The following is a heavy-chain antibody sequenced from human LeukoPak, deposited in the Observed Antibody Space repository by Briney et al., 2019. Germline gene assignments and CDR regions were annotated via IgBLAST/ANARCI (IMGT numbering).Heavy chain of an antibody. Sequence: GGSLRFSCEGFGFTLSNYWMTWVRQAPGKGLEWVANIKEDRSVKVYVDSVRGRLTISRDNAENSLYLQMNSLRAEDTAVYYCAREADGDYDYWGQRTLVTVSS. J-gene: IGHJ4*02. CDR3: AREADGDYDY. CDR2: IKEDRSVK. CDR1: GFTLSNYW. D-gene: IGHD4-17*01. V-gene: IGHV3-7*01.